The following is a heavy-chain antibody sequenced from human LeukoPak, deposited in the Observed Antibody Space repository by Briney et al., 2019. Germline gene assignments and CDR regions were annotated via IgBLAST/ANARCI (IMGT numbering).Heavy chain of an antibody. CDR3: ARAPSEIGGYYPEYFRH. Sequence: GGSLRLSCAASGFTFSSYWMHWVRQAPGKGLVWVSRIKGDGSTNYADSVKGRFTISRDDAKNTVSLQMNSLRAEDTGVYYCARAPSEIGGYYPEYFRHWGQGTLVTVSS. CDR1: GFTFSSYW. CDR2: IKGDGST. J-gene: IGHJ1*01. V-gene: IGHV3-74*01. D-gene: IGHD3-22*01.